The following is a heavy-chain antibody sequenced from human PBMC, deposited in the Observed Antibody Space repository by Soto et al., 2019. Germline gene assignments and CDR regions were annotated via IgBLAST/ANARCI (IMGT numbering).Heavy chain of an antibody. CDR3: ARALRSGWFDP. J-gene: IGHJ5*02. Sequence: SETLSLTCAVYGGSFSGYYWSWIRQPPGKGLEWIGEINHSGSTNYNPSLKSRVTISVDTSKNQFSLKLSSVTAADTAVYYCARALRSGWFDPWGQGTLVTVSS. D-gene: IGHD4-17*01. V-gene: IGHV4-34*01. CDR1: GGSFSGYY. CDR2: INHSGST.